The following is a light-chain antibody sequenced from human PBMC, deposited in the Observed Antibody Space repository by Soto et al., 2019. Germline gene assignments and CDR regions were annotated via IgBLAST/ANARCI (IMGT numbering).Light chain of an antibody. J-gene: IGLJ1*01. CDR3: QSYDTSLSAYV. Sequence: QSVLTQPPSVSGAPGQRVTISCTRSSSNIGAGYDVHWYQQLPGTAPKVLIYGNNNRPSGVPDRFSGSKSGTSASLAITGLQAEDEADYYCQSYDTSLSAYVFGTGTKLTVL. V-gene: IGLV1-40*01. CDR1: SSNIGAGYD. CDR2: GNN.